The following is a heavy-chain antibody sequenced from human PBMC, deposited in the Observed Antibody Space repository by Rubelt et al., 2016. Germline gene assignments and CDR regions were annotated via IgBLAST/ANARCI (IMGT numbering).Heavy chain of an antibody. Sequence: QLQLQESGPGLVKPSETLSLTCTVSGGSISSSSYYWGWIRQPPGKGLEWIGSIYYSGSTYYNPSLKSRVTISVDTSKNQFSLKLSSVTAADTAVYYCARHDYDFWSGYGSFLFDPWGQGTLVTVSS. CDR1: GGSISSSSYY. CDR2: IYYSGST. V-gene: IGHV4-39*01. J-gene: IGHJ5*02. D-gene: IGHD3-3*01. CDR3: ARHDYDFWSGYGSFLFDP.